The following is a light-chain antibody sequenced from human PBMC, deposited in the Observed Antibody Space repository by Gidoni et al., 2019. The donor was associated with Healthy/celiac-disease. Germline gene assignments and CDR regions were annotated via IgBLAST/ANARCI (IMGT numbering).Light chain of an antibody. CDR1: NIGSKS. Sequence: SYVLTPPPSVSVAPGQTARITCGGNNIGSKSVHWYQQKPGQAPVLVVYDDSDRPLGIPERFSGSNSGNTATLTISRVEAGDEADYYCQVWDSSSDWVFGGGTKLTVL. J-gene: IGLJ3*02. CDR3: QVWDSSSDWV. CDR2: DDS. V-gene: IGLV3-21*02.